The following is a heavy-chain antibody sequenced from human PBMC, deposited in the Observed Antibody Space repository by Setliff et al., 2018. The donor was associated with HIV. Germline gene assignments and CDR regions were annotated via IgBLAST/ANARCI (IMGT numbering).Heavy chain of an antibody. CDR3: ARHRVEQRVSGCMDV. D-gene: IGHD1-26*01. V-gene: IGHV4-59*08. J-gene: IGHJ6*02. Sequence: SSETLSLTCTVSGTSITSHYWSWIRQSPGRELEGIGYIYYTGSTNYNPSLQSRVTMSVDRSKNHSSLNLSSVTAVDTAVYYCARHRVEQRVSGCMDVWGQGTTVTVSS. CDR1: GTSITSHY. CDR2: IYYTGST.